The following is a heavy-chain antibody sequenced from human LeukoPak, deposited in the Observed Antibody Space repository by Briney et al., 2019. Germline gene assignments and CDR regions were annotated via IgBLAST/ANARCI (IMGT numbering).Heavy chain of an antibody. CDR3: ARAVSKMYYFYAMDV. D-gene: IGHD4-11*01. CDR1: GFTFSTYN. Sequence: GGSLRLSCAASGFTFSTYNMNWVRQAPGKGLEWVAVISYDGSNKYYADSVKGRFTISRDNSKNTLYLQMNSLRAEDTAVYYCARAVSKMYYFYAMDVWGQGTTVTVSS. V-gene: IGHV3-30-3*01. J-gene: IGHJ6*02. CDR2: ISYDGSNK.